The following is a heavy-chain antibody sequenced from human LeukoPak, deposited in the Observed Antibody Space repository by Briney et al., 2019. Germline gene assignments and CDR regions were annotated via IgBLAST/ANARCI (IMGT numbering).Heavy chain of an antibody. J-gene: IGHJ4*02. CDR3: ARGSTYYYDSSGYPQYFDY. V-gene: IGHV4-34*01. D-gene: IGHD3-22*01. Sequence: SETLSLTCAVYGGSFSGYYWSWIRQPPGKGLEWIGEINHSGSTNYNLSLKSRVTISVDTSKNQFSLKLSSVAAADTAVYYCARGSTYYYDSSGYPQYFDYWGQGTLVTVSS. CDR1: GGSFSGYY. CDR2: INHSGST.